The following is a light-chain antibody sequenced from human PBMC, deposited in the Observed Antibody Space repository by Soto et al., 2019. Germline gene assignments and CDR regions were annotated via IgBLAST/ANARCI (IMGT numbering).Light chain of an antibody. CDR3: AAWDDSLSGHVV. CDR2: TNN. CDR1: SSNIGSNS. V-gene: IGLV1-44*01. Sequence: QSVLTQPPSASGTPGQRVTISCSGSSSNIGSNSVSWYQQLPGAAPKLLIYTNNQRPSGVPDRFSGSKSGTSASLAITGLQSDDEADYNCAAWDDSLSGHVVFGGGTKLTVL. J-gene: IGLJ2*01.